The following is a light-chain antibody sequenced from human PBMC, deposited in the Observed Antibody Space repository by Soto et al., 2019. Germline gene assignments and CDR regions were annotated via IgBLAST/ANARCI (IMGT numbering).Light chain of an antibody. J-gene: IGKJ2*01. CDR1: QTFSTY. CDR3: QQSYSTSMYT. Sequence: DIQMTQFPSSLSASVGDRVTITCRAGQTFSTYLNWYQQKRGKAPKLLIYAASSLQSGVPSRFSGSGSGTDFTLTISSLQPEDFATYYCQQSYSTSMYTFGQGTKLEIK. V-gene: IGKV1-39*01. CDR2: AAS.